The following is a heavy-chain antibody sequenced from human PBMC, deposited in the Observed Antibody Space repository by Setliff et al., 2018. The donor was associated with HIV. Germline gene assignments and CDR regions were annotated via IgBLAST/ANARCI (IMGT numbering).Heavy chain of an antibody. D-gene: IGHD5-12*01. CDR2: VNYSGST. CDR3: ARGGLVVATIWDAFDL. J-gene: IGHJ3*01. V-gene: IGHV4-34*01. Sequence: KPSETLSLTCAVFGTSLSGYYFSWIRQPPGKGLEWIGEVNYSGSTNYNPSLKSRVSISVDTSKTQFSLKLSSVTAADTAVYYCARGGLVVATIWDAFDLWGQGTMVTVSS. CDR1: GTSLSGYY.